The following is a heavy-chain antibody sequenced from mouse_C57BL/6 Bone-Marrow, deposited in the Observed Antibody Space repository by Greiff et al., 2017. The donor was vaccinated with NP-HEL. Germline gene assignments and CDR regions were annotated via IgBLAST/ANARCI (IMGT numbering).Heavy chain of an antibody. Sequence: VQLQQPGAELVKPGASVKMSCKASGYTFTSYWITWVKQRPGQGLEWIGDIYPGSGSTNYNEKFKSKATLTVDTSSSTAYMQLSSLTSEDSAVYYCARWRLRLCYFDYWGQGTTLTVSS. V-gene: IGHV1-55*01. CDR1: GYTFTSYW. D-gene: IGHD3-2*02. CDR3: ARWRLRLCYFDY. J-gene: IGHJ2*01. CDR2: IYPGSGST.